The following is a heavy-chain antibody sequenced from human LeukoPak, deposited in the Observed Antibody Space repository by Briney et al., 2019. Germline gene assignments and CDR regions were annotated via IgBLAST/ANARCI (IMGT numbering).Heavy chain of an antibody. V-gene: IGHV1-46*01. CDR1: GYTFTSYY. J-gene: IGHJ4*02. Sequence: ASVKVSCKASGYTFTSYYMHWVRQAPGQGLEWMGIINPSGGNTIYAQKFQGRVTMTRDMSTSTVYMELSSLRSEDTAVYYCATDLSGYGPYNYWGQGTLVIVSS. CDR3: ATDLSGYGPYNY. CDR2: INPSGGNT. D-gene: IGHD5-12*01.